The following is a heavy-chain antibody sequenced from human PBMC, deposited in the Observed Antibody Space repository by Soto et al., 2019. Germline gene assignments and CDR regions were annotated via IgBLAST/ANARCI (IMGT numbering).Heavy chain of an antibody. CDR1: GYTFTSYA. Sequence: ASVKVSCKASGYTFTSYAMHLVRQAPGQRLEWMGWINAGNGNTKYSQKFQGRVTITRDTSASTAYMELSSLRSEDTAVYYCARDNGQGRYCSSTSCYRRPNWFDPWGQGTLVTVSS. J-gene: IGHJ5*02. CDR2: INAGNGNT. V-gene: IGHV1-3*01. CDR3: ARDNGQGRYCSSTSCYRRPNWFDP. D-gene: IGHD2-2*02.